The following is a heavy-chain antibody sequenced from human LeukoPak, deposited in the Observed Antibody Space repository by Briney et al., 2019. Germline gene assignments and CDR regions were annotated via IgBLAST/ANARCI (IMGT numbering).Heavy chain of an antibody. D-gene: IGHD4-11*01. J-gene: IGHJ3*02. V-gene: IGHV4-39*07. CDR1: GGFISSGTHY. CDR3: ARDELTPALKDDAFDI. Sequence: KASETLSLTCDVSGGFISSGTHYWMWVRQPVGKGLEWIGTIYYSGSTYYNPSLKSRVTISVDTSKNQFSLKLSSVTAADTAVYYCARDELTPALKDDAFDIWGQGTMVTVSS. CDR2: IYYSGST.